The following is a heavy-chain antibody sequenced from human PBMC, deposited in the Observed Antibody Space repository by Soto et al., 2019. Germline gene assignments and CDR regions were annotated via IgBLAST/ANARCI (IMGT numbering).Heavy chain of an antibody. CDR3: AKSVGGTNYYYGMDV. V-gene: IGHV3-23*01. CDR1: GFTFSLYA. Sequence: EVQLLESGGGLVQPGGSLRLSCEASGFTFSLYAMSWVRQAPGKGLGWVSVISGSGGSTYYADSVKGRFTVSRDNSKNTLYLQMNSLGVEDTAVYYCAKSVGGTNYYYGMDVWGRGTTVTVSS. D-gene: IGHD2-15*01. CDR2: ISGSGGST. J-gene: IGHJ6*02.